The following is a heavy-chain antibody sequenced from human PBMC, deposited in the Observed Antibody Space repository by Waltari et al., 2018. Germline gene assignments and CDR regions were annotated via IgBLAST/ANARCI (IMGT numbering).Heavy chain of an antibody. V-gene: IGHV4-59*01. CDR3: ARGTYYDFWSGYWFDY. Sequence: QVQLQESGPGLVKPSETLSLTCTVSGGSISSYYWSWIRQPPGKGLEWIGYIYYSGSTNYNPSLKSLVTISVDTSKNQFSLKLSSVTAADTAVYYCARGTYYDFWSGYWFDYWGQGTLVTVSS. J-gene: IGHJ4*02. CDR1: GGSISSYY. CDR2: IYYSGST. D-gene: IGHD3-3*01.